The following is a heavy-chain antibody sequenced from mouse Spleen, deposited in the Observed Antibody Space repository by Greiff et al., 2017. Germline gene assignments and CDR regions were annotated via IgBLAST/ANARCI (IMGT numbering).Heavy chain of an antibody. CDR3: ARGEPYYSNYAWFAY. CDR1: GYSITSGYY. D-gene: IGHD2-5*01. V-gene: IGHV3-6*01. Sequence: DVKLVESGPGLVKPSQSLSLTCSVTGYSITSGYYWNWIRQFPGNKLEWMGYISYDGSNNYNPSLKNRISITRDTSKNQFFLKLNSVTTEDTATYYCARGEPYYSNYAWFAYWGQGTLVTVSA. CDR2: ISYDGSN. J-gene: IGHJ3*01.